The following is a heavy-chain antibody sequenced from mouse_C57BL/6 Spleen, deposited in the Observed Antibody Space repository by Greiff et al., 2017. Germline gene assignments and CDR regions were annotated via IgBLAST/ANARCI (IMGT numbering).Heavy chain of an antibody. CDR3: ARGQLLGACAY. J-gene: IGHJ3*01. CDR1: GYSFTSYW. V-gene: IGHV1-55*01. D-gene: IGHD1-1*01. Sequence: VQLQQPGPELVKPGASVKMSCKASGYSFTSYWITWVKQRPGQGLEWIGDIYPGNGSTNYNEKFKSKATLTVDPSSSTAYMQLSSLTSDDSAVYYCARGQLLGACAYWGQGTLVTVSA. CDR2: IYPGNGST.